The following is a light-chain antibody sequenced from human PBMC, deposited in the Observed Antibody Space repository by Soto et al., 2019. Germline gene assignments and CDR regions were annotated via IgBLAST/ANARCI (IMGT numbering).Light chain of an antibody. CDR2: EGS. J-gene: IGLJ1*01. V-gene: IGLV2-23*01. CDR1: SSDVGSYNL. CDR3: CSYAGSSTDV. Sequence: QSVLTQPASVSGSPGQSITISSAGTSSDVGSYNLVSWYQQHPGKAPKLMIYEGSKRPSGVSNRFSGSKSGNTASLTISGLQAEDEADYYCCSYAGSSTDVFGTGTKVTGL.